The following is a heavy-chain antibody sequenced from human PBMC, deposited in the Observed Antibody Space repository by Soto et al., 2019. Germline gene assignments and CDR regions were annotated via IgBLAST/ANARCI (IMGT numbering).Heavy chain of an antibody. J-gene: IGHJ6*02. V-gene: IGHV4-31*03. CDR1: GGSISSGGYY. CDR2: IYYSGST. Sequence: PSETLSLTCTVSGGSISSGGYYWSWIRQHPGKGLEWIGYIYYSGSTYYNPSLKSRVTISVDTSKNQFSLKLSSVTAADTAVYYCARDLFETGYYDSSGPIGMDVWGQGTTVTVS. CDR3: ARDLFETGYYDSSGPIGMDV. D-gene: IGHD3-22*01.